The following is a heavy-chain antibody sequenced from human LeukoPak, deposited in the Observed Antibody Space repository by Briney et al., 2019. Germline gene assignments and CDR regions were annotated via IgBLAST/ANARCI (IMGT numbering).Heavy chain of an antibody. J-gene: IGHJ4*02. CDR1: EFTVSSNA. CDR2: ISGSGGGRT. D-gene: IGHD6-6*01. V-gene: IGHV3-23*01. Sequence: PGGSLRLSCAASEFTVSSNAMTWVRQAPGKGLEWVSTISGSGGGRTYYADSVKGRFTISRETSKNTVYLQMNSLRAEDTAVYYCAKDRSSSFSGFLEYWGQGTLVTVSS. CDR3: AKDRSSSFSGFLEY.